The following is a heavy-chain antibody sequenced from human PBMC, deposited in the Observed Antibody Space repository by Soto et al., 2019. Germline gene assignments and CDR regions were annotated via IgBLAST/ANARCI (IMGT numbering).Heavy chain of an antibody. Sequence: VEVSCKASGYTFTSCGISSVRQAPGQGLEWMGWISAYNGNTNYAQKLQGRVTMTTDTSTSTAYMELRSLRSDDTAVYYCARDLGDFLMGYWGQGTLVTVSS. V-gene: IGHV1-18*01. CDR2: ISAYNGNT. J-gene: IGHJ4*02. CDR3: ARDLGDFLMGY. D-gene: IGHD2-8*01. CDR1: GYTFTSCG.